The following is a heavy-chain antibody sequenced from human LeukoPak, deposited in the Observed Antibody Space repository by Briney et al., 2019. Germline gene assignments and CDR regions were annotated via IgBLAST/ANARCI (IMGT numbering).Heavy chain of an antibody. J-gene: IGHJ4*02. CDR3: AKDIFIAAAGSVWSDGFDY. CDR2: TGSTGVST. D-gene: IGHD6-13*01. CDR1: GFTFSSYA. V-gene: IGHV3-23*01. Sequence: PGGSLRLSCAASGFTFSSYAMNWVRQAPGKGLEWVSGTGSTGVSTFYADSVKGRFTISRDNSKNTLYLQMNSLRAEDTAVYYCAKDIFIAAAGSVWSDGFDYWGQGTLVTVSS.